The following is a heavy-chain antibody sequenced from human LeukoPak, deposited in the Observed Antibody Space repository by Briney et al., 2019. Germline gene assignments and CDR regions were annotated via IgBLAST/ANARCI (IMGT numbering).Heavy chain of an antibody. CDR3: AHRPRENSGNFWGTFDI. CDR1: GFSLSTSGVG. Sequence: SGPTLVKPTQTLTLTCTFSGFSLSTSGVGVGWIRQPPGKALEWLALIYWDDDKRYSPSLSSRLTITKDTSKNQVALIMTNMDPVDTATYYCAHRPRENSGNFWGTFDIWGQGTVVTVSA. J-gene: IGHJ3*02. V-gene: IGHV2-5*02. D-gene: IGHD1-26*01. CDR2: IYWDDDK.